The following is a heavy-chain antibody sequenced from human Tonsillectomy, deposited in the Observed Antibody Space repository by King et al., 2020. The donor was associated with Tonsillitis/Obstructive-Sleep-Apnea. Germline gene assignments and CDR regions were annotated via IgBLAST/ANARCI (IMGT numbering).Heavy chain of an antibody. V-gene: IGHV3-53*01. CDR1: GFTVSNNY. CDR3: ARGGDENKGHDAFDI. Sequence: QLVQSGGGVIQPGGSLRLSCAASGFTVSNNYMSWVRQAPGKGLEWVSFIYYGGITYYAVSVKGLFPISRDASKNTPYLQVNSLRAEATAVYYCARGGDENKGHDAFDIWGQGTMVTVSS. J-gene: IGHJ3*02. D-gene: IGHD1/OR15-1a*01. CDR2: IYYGGIT.